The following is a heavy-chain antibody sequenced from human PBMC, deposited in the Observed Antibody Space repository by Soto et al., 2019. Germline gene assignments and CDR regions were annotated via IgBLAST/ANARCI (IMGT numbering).Heavy chain of an antibody. D-gene: IGHD4-17*01. J-gene: IGHJ4*02. Sequence: QVQLVESGGGVVQPGRSLRLSCAASGFTFSSYAMHWVRQAPGKGLEWVAVISYDGSNKYYEDSVKGRFTISRDNSKNTLYLQMNSLRAEDTAVYYCARTMTTVVTPYFDYWGQGTLVTVSS. V-gene: IGHV3-30-3*01. CDR1: GFTFSSYA. CDR2: ISYDGSNK. CDR3: ARTMTTVVTPYFDY.